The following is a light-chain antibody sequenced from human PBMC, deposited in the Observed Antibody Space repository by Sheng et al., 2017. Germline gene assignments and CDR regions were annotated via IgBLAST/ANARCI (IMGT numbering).Light chain of an antibody. CDR3: QQYDAWPRT. CDR2: GAS. J-gene: IGKJ1*01. Sequence: EIVMTQSPATLSVSPGERATLSCRASQSVSSNLAWYHQKPGQAPRLLIYGASVRATGTPARFSGSGSGTEFTLTVSVLQSEDFAVYYCQQYDAWPRTFGQGTKVEVK. V-gene: IGKV3D-15*03. CDR1: QSVSSN.